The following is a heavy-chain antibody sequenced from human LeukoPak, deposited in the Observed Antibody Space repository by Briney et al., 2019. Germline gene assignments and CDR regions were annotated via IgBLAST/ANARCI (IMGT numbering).Heavy chain of an antibody. CDR2: INHSGST. Sequence: SETLSLTCAVSGGSFSGYYWSWIRQPPGKGLEWIGEINHSGSTNYNPSLKSRVTISVDTSKNQFSLKLSSVTAADTAVYYCARGATYYYDSSGFWDYYYMDVWGKGTTVTVSS. D-gene: IGHD3-22*01. CDR3: ARGATYYYDSSGFWDYYYMDV. CDR1: GGSFSGYY. J-gene: IGHJ6*03. V-gene: IGHV4-34*01.